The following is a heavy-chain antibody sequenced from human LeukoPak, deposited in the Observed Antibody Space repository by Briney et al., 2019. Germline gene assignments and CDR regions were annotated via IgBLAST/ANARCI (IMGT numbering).Heavy chain of an antibody. CDR1: GGSISSYY. Sequence: SETLSLTCTVSGGSISSYYWSWIRQPPGKGLEWIGYIYYSGSTNYNPSLKSRVTISVDTSKNQFSLKLSSVTAADTAVYYCARDRIVATIGYYYYYCGMDVWGQGTTVTVSS. CDR2: IYYSGST. J-gene: IGHJ6*02. D-gene: IGHD5-12*01. V-gene: IGHV4-59*01. CDR3: ARDRIVATIGYYYYYCGMDV.